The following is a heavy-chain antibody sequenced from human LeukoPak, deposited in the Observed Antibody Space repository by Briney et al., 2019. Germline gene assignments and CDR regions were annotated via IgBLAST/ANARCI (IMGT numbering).Heavy chain of an antibody. CDR2: IYTSGIT. D-gene: IGHD5-18*01. CDR3: ARVVKYSYGLDY. Sequence: SETLSLTCTVSGGSISSGSYYWSWIRQPAGKGLEWIGRIYTSGITNYNPSLKSRVTISVDTSKNQFSLKLSSVTAADTAVYYCARVVKYSYGLDYWGQGTLVTVSS. CDR1: GGSISSGSYY. J-gene: IGHJ4*02. V-gene: IGHV4-61*02.